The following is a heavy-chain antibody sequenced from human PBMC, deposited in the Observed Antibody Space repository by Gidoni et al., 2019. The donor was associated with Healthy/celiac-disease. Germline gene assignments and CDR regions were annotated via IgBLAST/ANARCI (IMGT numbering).Heavy chain of an antibody. CDR3: AKGIFGVASAYDL. V-gene: IGHV3-9*02. CDR1: GFTSDDYA. CDR2: ISWNSGSI. J-gene: IGHJ2*01. Sequence: EVQLVESGGGLVQPGRSLSLLCAASGFTSDDYAMHWVRQAPGKGLEWVSGISWNSGSIGYADSVKGRFTISRDNAKNSLYLQMNSLRAEDTALYYCAKGIFGVASAYDLWGRGTLVTVSS. D-gene: IGHD3-3*01.